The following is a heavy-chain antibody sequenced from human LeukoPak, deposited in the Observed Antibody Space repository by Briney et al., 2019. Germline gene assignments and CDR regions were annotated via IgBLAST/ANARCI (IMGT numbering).Heavy chain of an antibody. CDR2: IYSGGST. D-gene: IGHD5-12*01. CDR3: ARDSGYSGYDFDY. J-gene: IGHJ4*02. Sequence: GGSLRLSCAASGFTVSSNYMSWVRQAPGKGLEWVSVIYSGGSTYYADSVKGRFTISRDNSKNTLYLQMNSLRDEDTAVYYCARDSGYSGYDFDYWGQGTLVTVSS. CDR1: GFTVSSNY. V-gene: IGHV3-66*02.